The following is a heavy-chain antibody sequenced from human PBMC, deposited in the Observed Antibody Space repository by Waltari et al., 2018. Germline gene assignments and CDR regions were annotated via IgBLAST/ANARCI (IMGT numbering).Heavy chain of an antibody. D-gene: IGHD3-10*01. Sequence: QVQLQESGPGLVKPSETLSLTYWGWIRQSPGKGLEWIGSIFHSGSTYYNPSLKSRVTISVDTSKNQFSLKLSSVTAADTAVYYCATDPSYYGSGTYWAGWFDPWGQGTLVTVSS. CDR2: IFHSGST. J-gene: IGHJ5*02. V-gene: IGHV4-38-2*02. CDR3: ATDPSYYGSGTYWAGWFDP.